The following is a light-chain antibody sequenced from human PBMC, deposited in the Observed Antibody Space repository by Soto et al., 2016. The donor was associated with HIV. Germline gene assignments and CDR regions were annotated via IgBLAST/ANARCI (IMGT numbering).Light chain of an antibody. Sequence: SSELTQDPAVSVALGQTVRITRQGDSLRSYYASWYQQKPGQAPVLVIYGKNNRSSGIPDRFSGSSSGNTASLTITGAQAEDEADYYCNSRDSSGNHWVFGTGTKVTVL. CDR2: GKN. V-gene: IGLV3-19*01. CDR3: NSRDSSGNHWV. CDR1: SLRSYY. J-gene: IGLJ1*01.